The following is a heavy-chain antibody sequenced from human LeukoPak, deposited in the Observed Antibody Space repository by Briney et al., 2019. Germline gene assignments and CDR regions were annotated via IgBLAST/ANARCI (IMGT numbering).Heavy chain of an antibody. CDR2: ITGHSSTI. CDR1: GFTFRTYA. J-gene: IGHJ4*02. V-gene: IGHV3-48*01. D-gene: IGHD5-12*01. CDR3: ARDGSYGGYGDY. Sequence: GGSLRLSCAASGFTFRTYAMNWVRQAPGKGLEWVSYITGHSSTIYYADSVKGRFTISRDNAKNSVYLQMNSLRAEDTAVYYCARDGSYGGYGDYWGQGTLVTVSS.